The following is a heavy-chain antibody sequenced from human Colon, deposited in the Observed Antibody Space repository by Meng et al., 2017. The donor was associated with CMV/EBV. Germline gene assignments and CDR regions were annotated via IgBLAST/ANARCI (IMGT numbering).Heavy chain of an antibody. Sequence: WEASGCTSSERRMSWMRQAPGKELECVSYLGGSSSSIEYADSVKGRFTISRDDADNSLYLQMNSLRAEDTAVYYCTRDPRLADYWGQGTLVTVSS. V-gene: IGHV3-11*01. CDR1: GCTSSERR. CDR2: LGGSSSSI. CDR3: TRDPRLADY. J-gene: IGHJ4*02.